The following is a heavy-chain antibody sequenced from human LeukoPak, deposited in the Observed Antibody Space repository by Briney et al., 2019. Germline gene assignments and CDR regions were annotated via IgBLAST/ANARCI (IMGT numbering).Heavy chain of an antibody. V-gene: IGHV4-4*09. CDR1: GGSISSYY. J-gene: IGHJ4*02. CDR2: IYISGST. CDR3: ARGGGGSYSASQPNSRYYFDY. D-gene: IGHD1-26*01. Sequence: PSETLSLTCTVSGGSISSYYWSWIRQPPGKGLEWIGYIYISGSTNYNPSLKSRVTISVDTSKNQFSLKLSSVTAADTAVYYCARGGGGSYSASQPNSRYYFDYWGQGTLVTVSS.